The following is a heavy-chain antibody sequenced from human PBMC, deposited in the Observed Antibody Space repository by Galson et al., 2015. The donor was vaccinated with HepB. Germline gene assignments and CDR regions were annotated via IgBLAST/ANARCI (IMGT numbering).Heavy chain of an antibody. CDR3: AKDLLAQPRQITIFGVVITGYDY. D-gene: IGHD3-3*01. CDR2: ISGSGGST. CDR1: GFTFSSYA. V-gene: IGHV3-23*01. J-gene: IGHJ4*02. Sequence: SLRLSCAASGFTFSSYAMSWVRQAPGKGLEWVSAISGSGGSTYYADSVKGRFTISRDNSKNTLYLQMNSLRAEDTAVYYCAKDLLAQPRQITIFGVVITGYDYWGQGTLVTVSS.